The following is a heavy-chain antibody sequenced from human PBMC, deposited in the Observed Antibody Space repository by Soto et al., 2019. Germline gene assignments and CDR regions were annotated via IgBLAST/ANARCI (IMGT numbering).Heavy chain of an antibody. CDR3: ARDGCSGSNCLNWFDP. V-gene: IGHV3-48*01. CDR2: ISSSSTTK. Sequence: GGSLRLSCAASGFTFISYSMNWVRQAPGKGLEWVSYISSSSTTKYYADSVKGRFTISRDNAKNSLYLQMNSLRAEDTAVYYCARDGCSGSNCLNWFDPWGQGTLVTVSS. D-gene: IGHD2-15*01. J-gene: IGHJ5*02. CDR1: GFTFISYS.